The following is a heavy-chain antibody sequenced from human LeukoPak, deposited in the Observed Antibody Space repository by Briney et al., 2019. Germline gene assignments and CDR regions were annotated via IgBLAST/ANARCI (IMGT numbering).Heavy chain of an antibody. CDR3: AKDGRGYCSGGSCYDY. CDR2: ISGGGGST. Sequence: GSLRPSRAAPGINLSSYAMNWVRQAPGKGLELVPNISGGGGSTYYADSVKGRFTISRDNSKNTLYLQMNSLRAEDTAVYYCAKDGRGYCSGGSCYDYWGQGTLVTVSS. D-gene: IGHD2-15*01. CDR1: GINLSSYA. V-gene: IGHV3-23*01. J-gene: IGHJ4*02.